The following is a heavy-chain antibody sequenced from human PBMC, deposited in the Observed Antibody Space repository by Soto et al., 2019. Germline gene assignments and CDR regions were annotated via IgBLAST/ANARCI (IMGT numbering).Heavy chain of an antibody. CDR2: ISWNSGSI. CDR3: AKDMASYGGGDCYLRAFDY. Sequence: EVQLVESGGGLVQPGRSLRLSCAASGFTFDDYAMHWVRQAPGKGLEWVSGISWNSGSIDYAESVKGRFTISRDNAKNPLYLQMNSLRAEDTALYYCAKDMASYGGGDCYLRAFDYWGQGTLVTVSS. CDR1: GFTFDDYA. J-gene: IGHJ4*02. V-gene: IGHV3-9*01. D-gene: IGHD2-21*02.